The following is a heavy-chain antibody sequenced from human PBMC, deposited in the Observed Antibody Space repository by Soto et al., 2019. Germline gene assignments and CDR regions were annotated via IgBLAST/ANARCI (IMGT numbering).Heavy chain of an antibody. D-gene: IGHD3-10*01. Sequence: SETLSLTCTVSGGSISSSYWSWIRQPPGKGLEWIGYIFYSGRTNYNPSLKGRVTVSLDTSKNQFSLKLSSVTAADTAVYYCARQGGVVRGVDNWFDPWSQGTLVTVSS. CDR3: ARQGGVVRGVDNWFDP. CDR2: IFYSGRT. V-gene: IGHV4-59*08. CDR1: GGSISSSY. J-gene: IGHJ5*02.